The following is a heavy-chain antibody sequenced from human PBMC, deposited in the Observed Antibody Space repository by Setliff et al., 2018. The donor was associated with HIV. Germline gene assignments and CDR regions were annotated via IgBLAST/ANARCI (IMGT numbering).Heavy chain of an antibody. CDR2: IYPGDSDA. Sequence: PGESLKISCKASGYTFTNYWIGWVRQLPGKGLEWMGIIYPGDSDARYSPSFQGQITFSADKSVTTAYLQWSSLKASETAMYYCARQRVVATTKLDAFDIWGQGTMVTVSS. CDR1: GYTFTNYW. D-gene: IGHD2-15*01. J-gene: IGHJ3*02. CDR3: ARQRVVATTKLDAFDI. V-gene: IGHV5-51*01.